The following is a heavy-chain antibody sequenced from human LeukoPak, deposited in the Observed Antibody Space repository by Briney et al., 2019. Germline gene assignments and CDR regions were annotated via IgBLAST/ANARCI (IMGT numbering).Heavy chain of an antibody. CDR1: GGSISSGGYS. J-gene: IGHJ4*02. D-gene: IGHD6-19*01. CDR2: IYHSGST. Sequence: PSETLSLTCAVSGGSISSGGYSWSWIRQPPGKGLEWIGYIYHSGSTYYNPSLKSRVTISVDRSKNQFSLKLSSVTAADTAVYYCARVNIAVAGLDYWGQGTLVTVSS. CDR3: ARVNIAVAGLDY. V-gene: IGHV4-30-2*01.